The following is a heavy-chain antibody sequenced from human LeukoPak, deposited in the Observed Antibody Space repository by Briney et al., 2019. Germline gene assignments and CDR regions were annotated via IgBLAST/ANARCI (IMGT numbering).Heavy chain of an antibody. CDR2: IHSGGIT. Sequence: GGSLRLSCAASGFTFSNIYMSWVRQAPGTGLEWVSIIHSGGITHYSDSVKGRFTISRDNSKTTLYLQMNSMRAEDTAVYYCVRDRGIASTGGYGMDVWGQGTTVTVSS. CDR3: VRDRGIASTGGYGMDV. J-gene: IGHJ6*02. D-gene: IGHD6-13*01. V-gene: IGHV3-53*01. CDR1: GFTFSNIY.